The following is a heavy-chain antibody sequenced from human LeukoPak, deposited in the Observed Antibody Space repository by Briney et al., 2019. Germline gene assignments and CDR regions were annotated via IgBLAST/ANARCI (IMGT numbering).Heavy chain of an antibody. CDR1: GFTFSSYW. V-gene: IGHV3-30-3*01. CDR3: ARESLTDPIVVVSTLDY. J-gene: IGHJ4*02. CDR2: ISFDGSNK. D-gene: IGHD2-2*01. Sequence: HTGGSLRLSCAASGFTFSSYWMHWVRQAPGKGLEWVAVISFDGSNKYYADSVKGRFTICRDNSKNTLYLQMNSLRAEDTAVYYCARESLTDPIVVVSTLDYWGQGTLVTVSS.